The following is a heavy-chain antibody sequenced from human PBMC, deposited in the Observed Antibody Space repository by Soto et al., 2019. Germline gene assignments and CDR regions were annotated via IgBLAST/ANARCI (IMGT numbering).Heavy chain of an antibody. J-gene: IGHJ5*02. CDR3: ALIAAAGTDWFDP. Sequence: GESLKISCKGSGYSFTSYWIGWVRQMPGKGLEWMGNIYPGDSDTRYSPSFQGQVTISADKSISTAYLQWSSLKASDTAMYYCALIAAAGTDWFDPWGQGTLVTVSS. D-gene: IGHD6-13*01. CDR2: IYPGDSDT. CDR1: GYSFTSYW. V-gene: IGHV5-51*01.